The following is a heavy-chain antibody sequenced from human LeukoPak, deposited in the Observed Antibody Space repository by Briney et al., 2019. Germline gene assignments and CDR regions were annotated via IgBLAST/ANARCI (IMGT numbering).Heavy chain of an antibody. CDR3: ASGLGYYDSSGYPSAFDI. Sequence: GGSLRLSSAASGFTFSSYWMHWVRQAPGKGLVWVSRINSDGSSTSYADSVKGRFTISRDNAKNTLYLQMNSLRAEDTAVYYCASGLGYYDSSGYPSAFDIWGQGTMVTVSS. V-gene: IGHV3-74*01. CDR1: GFTFSSYW. D-gene: IGHD3-22*01. J-gene: IGHJ3*02. CDR2: INSDGSST.